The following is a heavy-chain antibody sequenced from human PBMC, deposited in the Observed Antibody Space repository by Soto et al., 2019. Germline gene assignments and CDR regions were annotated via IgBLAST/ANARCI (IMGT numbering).Heavy chain of an antibody. Sequence: QVQLQESGPGLVKPSETLSLTCTVSGGSISSYYWGWIRQPPGKGLEWIGYIYYSGSTNYNPSLKSRVTISVDTSKNQFSLKLSSVTAADTAVYYCAREGYYGSGEFDYWGQGTLVTVSS. V-gene: IGHV4-59*01. D-gene: IGHD3-10*01. J-gene: IGHJ4*02. CDR1: GGSISSYY. CDR3: AREGYYGSGEFDY. CDR2: IYYSGST.